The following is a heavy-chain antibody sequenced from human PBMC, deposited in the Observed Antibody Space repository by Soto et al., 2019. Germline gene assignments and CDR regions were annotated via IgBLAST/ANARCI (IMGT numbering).Heavy chain of an antibody. CDR1: GDSVSSNTAA. Sequence: QTLSLTCAISGDSVSSNTAAWNWIRQSPSRGLEWLGRTYYRSKWYNDYAVSVKSRITINPDTSKNQLSLHLNTVTPEDKTVYYCPRLSHDSIPAWGQGTTVTVSS. V-gene: IGHV6-1*01. CDR2: TYYRSKWYN. CDR3: PRLSHDSIPA. J-gene: IGHJ6*02. D-gene: IGHD3-22*01.